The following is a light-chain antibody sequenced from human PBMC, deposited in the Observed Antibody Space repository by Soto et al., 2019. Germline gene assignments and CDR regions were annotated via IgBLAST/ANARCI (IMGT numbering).Light chain of an antibody. J-gene: IGLJ1*01. Sequence: QSALTQPASVSGSPGQSITISCTGTSSDVGGYNYVSWYQQHPGKAPKLMIYEVSNRPSGDSNRFSGSKSGNTASLTISGVQAEAEADYYCSSYTTSSTRVFGTGTKVTV. V-gene: IGLV2-14*01. CDR1: SSDVGGYNY. CDR3: SSYTTSSTRV. CDR2: EVS.